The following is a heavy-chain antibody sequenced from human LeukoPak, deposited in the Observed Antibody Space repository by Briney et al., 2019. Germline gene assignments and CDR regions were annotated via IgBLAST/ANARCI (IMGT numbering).Heavy chain of an antibody. V-gene: IGHV4-59*11. J-gene: IGHJ4*02. Sequence: SETLSLTCAVSADSFSSHYWTWIRQSPGKGLEWIGYISYIGSTNYNPSLKSRVTISIDTSKNQFSLKLRSVTAADTAVYYCARVSVTTFGYWGQGTLVTVSS. D-gene: IGHD4-11*01. CDR2: ISYIGST. CDR3: ARVSVTTFGY. CDR1: ADSFSSHY.